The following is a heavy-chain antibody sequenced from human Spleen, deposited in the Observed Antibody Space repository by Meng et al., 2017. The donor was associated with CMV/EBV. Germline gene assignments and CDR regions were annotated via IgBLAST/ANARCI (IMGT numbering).Heavy chain of an antibody. CDR3: ARVVGDYSSSWLNWFDP. J-gene: IGHJ5*02. D-gene: IGHD6-13*01. CDR2: IYYSGST. CDR1: SISSSSYY. V-gene: IGHV4-39*01. Sequence: SISSSSYYWGWIRQPPGKGLEWIGSIYYSGSTYYNPSLKSRVTISVDTSKNQFSLKLSSVAAADTAVYYCARVVGDYSSSWLNWFDPWGQGTLVTVSS.